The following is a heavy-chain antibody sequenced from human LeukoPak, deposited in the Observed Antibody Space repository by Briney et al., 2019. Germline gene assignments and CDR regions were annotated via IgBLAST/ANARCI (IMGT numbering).Heavy chain of an antibody. J-gene: IGHJ4*02. D-gene: IGHD4-11*01. V-gene: IGHV4-38-2*02. CDR2: IYHSGST. CDR3: ARDQNSNIDY. CDR1: GYSISSGYY. Sequence: KSSETLSLTCTVSGYSISSGYYWGWIRQPPGKGLEWIGSIYHSGSTYYNPSLKSRVTISVDTSKNQFSLKLSSVTAADTAVYYCARDQNSNIDYWGQGTLVTVSS.